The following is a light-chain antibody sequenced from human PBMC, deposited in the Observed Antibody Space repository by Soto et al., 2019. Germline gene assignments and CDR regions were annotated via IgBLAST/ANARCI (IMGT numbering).Light chain of an antibody. CDR1: QSVSSS. Sequence: EIVMTQSPGTLSVSPGERVTLSCRASQSVSSSLAWYQQKPGQAPRLLIYGASTRATGISARFSGSGSGTEFTLTISSLQSEDFAVYHCHQYNDWPQTFGQGTKVEIK. CDR3: HQYNDWPQT. V-gene: IGKV3-15*01. J-gene: IGKJ1*01. CDR2: GAS.